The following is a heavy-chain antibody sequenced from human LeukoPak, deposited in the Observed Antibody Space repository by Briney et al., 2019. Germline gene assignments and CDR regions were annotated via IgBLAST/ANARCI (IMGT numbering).Heavy chain of an antibody. CDR1: GYTFTSYY. Sequence: GASVKVSCKASGYTFTSYYMHWVRQAPGQGLEWMGIISPSGGSTSYAQKFQGRVTMTRDTSTSTVYMELSSLRSEDTAVYYCARDRRLRFLEWLLPAAAFDIWGQGTMVTVSS. V-gene: IGHV1-46*01. CDR3: ARDRRLRFLEWLLPAAAFDI. D-gene: IGHD3-3*01. CDR2: ISPSGGST. J-gene: IGHJ3*02.